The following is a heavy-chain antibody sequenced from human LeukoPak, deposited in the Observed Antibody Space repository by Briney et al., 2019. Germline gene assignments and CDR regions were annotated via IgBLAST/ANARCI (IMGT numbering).Heavy chain of an antibody. D-gene: IGHD4-11*01. Sequence: PSETLSLTCTVSGYSISSGYYWGWIRQPPGKGLEWIGSIYHSGSTYYNPSLKSRVTMSVDTSKNQFSLKLSSVTAADTAVYYCARDDNYGIFVNVDYWGQGTLVTVSS. J-gene: IGHJ4*02. CDR3: ARDDNYGIFVNVDY. V-gene: IGHV4-38-2*02. CDR2: IYHSGST. CDR1: GYSISSGYY.